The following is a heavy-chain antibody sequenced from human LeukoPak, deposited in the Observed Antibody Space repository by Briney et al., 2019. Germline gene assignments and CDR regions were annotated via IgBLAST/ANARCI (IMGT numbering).Heavy chain of an antibody. D-gene: IGHD5-18*01. Sequence: PGGSLRLSCAASGFTFSSYAMSWVRQAPGKGLEWVSAISGSGGSTYYADSVKGRFTISRDNSKNTLYLQMNSLRAEDTAVYYCAKELNTAIVSRGDVRDYYYYYGMDVWGQGTTVTVSS. V-gene: IGHV3-23*01. J-gene: IGHJ6*02. CDR2: ISGSGGST. CDR3: AKELNTAIVSRGDVRDYYYYYGMDV. CDR1: GFTFSSYA.